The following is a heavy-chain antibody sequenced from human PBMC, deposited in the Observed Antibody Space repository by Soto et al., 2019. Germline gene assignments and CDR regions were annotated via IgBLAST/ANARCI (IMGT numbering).Heavy chain of an antibody. CDR3: VRGLRHTGMVYPWFDP. V-gene: IGHV4-31*03. CDR1: AASLSTGAYY. CDR2: VYESGST. J-gene: IGHJ5*02. Sequence: NPSETLSLPCTVAAASLSTGAYYWGWLRQRRGRGLEWIGYVYESGSTYYKRSLKSRLSSSLDRSNNPFSLGLTSVTAADTAVSSCVRGLRHTGMVYPWFDPWGQGTLVTVSS. D-gene: IGHD5-18*01.